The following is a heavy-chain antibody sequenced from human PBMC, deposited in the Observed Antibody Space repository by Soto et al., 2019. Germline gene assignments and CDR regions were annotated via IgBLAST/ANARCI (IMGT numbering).Heavy chain of an antibody. V-gene: IGHV4-34*01. J-gene: IGHJ6*02. CDR2: INHSGST. CDR1: GGSFSGYY. D-gene: IGHD2-2*01. CDR3: ASGYCSSTSCQMGYYYYGMDV. Sequence: QVQLQQWGAGLLKPSETLSLTCAVYGGSFSGYYWRWIRQPPGKGLEWIGEINHSGSTNYNPSLKSRVTISVDTSKNQFSLKLSSVTAADTAVYYCASGYCSSTSCQMGYYYYGMDVWGQGTTVTVSS.